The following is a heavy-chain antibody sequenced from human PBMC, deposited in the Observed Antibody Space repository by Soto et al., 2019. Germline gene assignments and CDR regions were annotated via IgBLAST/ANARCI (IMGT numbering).Heavy chain of an antibody. V-gene: IGHV3-11*01. Sequence: GGSLRLSCAASGFTFSDYYKSWIRQAPGKGLEWVSYISSSGSTIYYADSVKGRFTISRDNAKNSLYLQMNSLRAEDTAVYYCARDNGAFGIDAFDIWGQGTMVTVSS. CDR1: GFTFSDYY. D-gene: IGHD3-3*02. CDR2: ISSSGSTI. J-gene: IGHJ3*02. CDR3: ARDNGAFGIDAFDI.